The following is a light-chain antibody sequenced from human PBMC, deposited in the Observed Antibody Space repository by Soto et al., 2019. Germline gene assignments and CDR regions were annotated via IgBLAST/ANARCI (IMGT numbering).Light chain of an antibody. CDR3: LLSYSGARLV. CDR2: DTS. CDR1: TGAVTSGHY. J-gene: IGLJ2*01. V-gene: IGLV7-46*01. Sequence: QAVVTQEPSLTVSPGGTVTLTCGSSTGAVTSGHYPYWFQQKPGQAPRTRIYDTSNKHSWTPARFSGSLLGGKAALTLSGAQPEDEAEYYCLLSYSGARLVFGGGTKVTVL.